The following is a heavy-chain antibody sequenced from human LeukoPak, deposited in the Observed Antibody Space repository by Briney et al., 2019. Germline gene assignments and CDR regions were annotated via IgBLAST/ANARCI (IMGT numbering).Heavy chain of an antibody. Sequence: PGGSLRLSCAASGFTFSSYSMNWVRQAPGKGLEWVSSISSSSSYMYYADSVKGRFTISRDNSKNTLYLQMNSLRAEDTAVYYCARPLAGWQQLIGGLDYWGQGTLVTVSS. CDR2: ISSSSSYM. V-gene: IGHV3-21*01. D-gene: IGHD2-15*01. CDR1: GFTFSSYS. J-gene: IGHJ4*02. CDR3: ARPLAGWQQLIGGLDY.